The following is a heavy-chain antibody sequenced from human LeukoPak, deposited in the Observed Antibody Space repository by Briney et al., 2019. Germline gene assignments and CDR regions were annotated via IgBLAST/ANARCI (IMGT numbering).Heavy chain of an antibody. CDR2: VYYSGST. Sequence: SETLSLTCTVSGSSFSSYHSSWIRQPPGKGLEWIGYVYYSGSTKYNPSLKGRVTISLDTSKNQFSLKLSSVTAADTAVNYVAKFDYNIWESYFFDYGGRGPLATFSS. V-gene: IGHV4-59*01. D-gene: IGHD3-9*01. CDR3: AKFDYNIWESYFFDY. J-gene: IGHJ4*02. CDR1: GSSFSSYH.